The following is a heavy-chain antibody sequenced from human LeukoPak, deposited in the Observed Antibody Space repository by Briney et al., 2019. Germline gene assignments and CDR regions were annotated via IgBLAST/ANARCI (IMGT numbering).Heavy chain of an antibody. D-gene: IGHD5-12*01. CDR3: ARAGIVATNYDY. CDR2: IYYSGST. Sequence: SETLSLXCTVSGGSISSYYWSWIRQPPGKGLEWIGYIYYSGSTNYNPSLKSRVTISVDTSKNQFSLKLSSVTAADTAVYYCARAGIVATNYDYWGQGTLVTVSS. CDR1: GGSISSYY. J-gene: IGHJ4*02. V-gene: IGHV4-59*01.